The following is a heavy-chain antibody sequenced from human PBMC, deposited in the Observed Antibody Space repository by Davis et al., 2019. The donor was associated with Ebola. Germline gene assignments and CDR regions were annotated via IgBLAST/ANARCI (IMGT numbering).Heavy chain of an antibody. Sequence: ASVTVSCKASGYTFTSYDINWVRQATGQGLEWMGWMNPNSGNTGYAQKFQGRVTMTRNTSISTAYMELRSLRSEDTAVYYCARDSDITMIVVAPGYYGMDVWGKGTTVTVSS. D-gene: IGHD3-22*01. CDR3: ARDSDITMIVVAPGYYGMDV. CDR1: GYTFTSYD. J-gene: IGHJ6*04. V-gene: IGHV1-8*01. CDR2: MNPNSGNT.